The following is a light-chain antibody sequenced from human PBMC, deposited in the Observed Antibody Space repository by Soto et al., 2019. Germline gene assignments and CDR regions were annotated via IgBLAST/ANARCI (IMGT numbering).Light chain of an antibody. J-gene: IGKJ5*01. CDR2: GAS. Sequence: EIVMTQSPATLSVSPGERATLSCRASQSVSSNLAWYQQKPGQAPRLLIYGASTRATGIPARFSGGGPETDFTLTISGLQSEDSAVYFCQQYNNWPFSFGQGTRLEIK. CDR1: QSVSSN. CDR3: QQYNNWPFS. V-gene: IGKV3-15*01.